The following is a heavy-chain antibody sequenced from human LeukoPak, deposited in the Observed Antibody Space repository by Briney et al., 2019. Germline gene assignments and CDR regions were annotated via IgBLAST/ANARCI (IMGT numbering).Heavy chain of an antibody. D-gene: IGHD3-3*01. CDR1: GGTFSSYA. CDR3: ARGLTPYDFWSGYRLSPFDY. Sequence: ASVKVSCKASGGTFSSYAISWVRQAPGQGLEWMGGIIPIFGTANYAQKFQGRVTMTRDTSISTAYMELSRLRSDDTAVYYCARGLTPYDFWSGYRLSPFDYWGQGTLVTVSS. CDR2: IIPIFGTA. J-gene: IGHJ4*02. V-gene: IGHV1-69*05.